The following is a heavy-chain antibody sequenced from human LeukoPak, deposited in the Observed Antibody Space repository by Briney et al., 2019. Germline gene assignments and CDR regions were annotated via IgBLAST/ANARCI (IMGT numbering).Heavy chain of an antibody. CDR2: ISSSGSTI. J-gene: IGHJ3*02. Sequence: GGSLRLSCAASGFTFSSYEMNWVRQAPGKGLEWVSYISSSGSTINYADSVKGRFTISRDNAKNSLYLQMNSLRAEDTAVYYCASAYSSSWLGDAFDIWGQGTMVTVSS. V-gene: IGHV3-48*03. CDR3: ASAYSSSWLGDAFDI. CDR1: GFTFSSYE. D-gene: IGHD6-13*01.